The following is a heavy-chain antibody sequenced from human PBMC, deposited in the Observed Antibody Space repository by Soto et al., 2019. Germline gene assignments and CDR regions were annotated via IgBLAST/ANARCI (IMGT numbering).Heavy chain of an antibody. V-gene: IGHV1-18*01. Sequence: HVQLLQSGGELKKPGASVKVSCNTSGFTFNTYFISWVRQAPGQGLEWMGWISPYNGNTKYGEKFQGRVTMTTDTITRTAYMELRNLRIDDTAVYYCAGDSRNSFDYWGQGTLVTVSS. CDR3: AGDSRNSFDY. D-gene: IGHD6-13*01. CDR1: GFTFNTYF. J-gene: IGHJ4*02. CDR2: ISPYNGNT.